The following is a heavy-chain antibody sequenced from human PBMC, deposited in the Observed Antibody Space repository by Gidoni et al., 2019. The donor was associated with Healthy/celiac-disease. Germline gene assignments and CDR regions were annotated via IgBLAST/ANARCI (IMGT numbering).Heavy chain of an antibody. J-gene: IGHJ5*02. CDR3: ASLPPGIAAAGQET. V-gene: IGHV3-21*01. CDR1: GFTFSSYS. D-gene: IGHD6-13*01. Sequence: EVQLVESGGGLVKPGGSLRLACAASGFTFSSYSMTWVRQAPGKGLEWASSISSSSSYIYYADSVKGRFTISRDNAKNSLYLQMNSLRAEDTAVYYCASLPPGIAAAGQETWGQGTLVTVSS. CDR2: ISSSSSYI.